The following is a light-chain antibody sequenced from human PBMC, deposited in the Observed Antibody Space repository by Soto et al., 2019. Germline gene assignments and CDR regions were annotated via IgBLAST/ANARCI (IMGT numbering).Light chain of an antibody. J-gene: IGLJ1*01. CDR3: SSFTTNYFYV. CDR2: DVT. V-gene: IGLV2-14*01. Sequence: QSVLSQPASVSGSPGQSITISCTGTSSDVGGFEYVSWYQHQPGKAPKLIIYDVTKRPSGVSNRFSASKSAYTASLTISGLQAEDEADYYCSSFTTNYFYVFGPGTKLTVL. CDR1: SSDVGGFEY.